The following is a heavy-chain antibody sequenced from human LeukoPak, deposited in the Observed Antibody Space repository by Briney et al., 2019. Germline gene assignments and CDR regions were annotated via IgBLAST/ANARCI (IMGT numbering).Heavy chain of an antibody. J-gene: IGHJ5*02. D-gene: IGHD4-17*01. CDR3: ARQAHTVTLYNWFDP. CDR1: GYTFTSYD. V-gene: IGHV1-8*01. CDR2: MNPNSGNT. Sequence: ASVQVSCKASGYTFTSYDNNWVRQASGQGRDWMGWMNPNSGNTGYAQKVQGRVTMTRNTSISTAYMELSSLRSEDTAVYDCARQAHTVTLYNWFDPWGQGTLVTVSS.